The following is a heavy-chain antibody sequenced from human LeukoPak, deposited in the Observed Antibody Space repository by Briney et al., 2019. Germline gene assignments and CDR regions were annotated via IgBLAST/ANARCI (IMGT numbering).Heavy chain of an antibody. J-gene: IGHJ4*02. V-gene: IGHV3-9*01. D-gene: IGHD3-22*01. CDR1: GFTFDDYA. Sequence: PGGSLRLSCAASGFTFDDYAMHWVRQAPGKGLEWVSGISWNSGNIGYADSVKGRFTISRDNAKNSLYLQMNSLRAEDTALYYCAKGTYYYDSSGYYYPAPNFDYWGQGTLVTVSS. CDR3: AKGTYYYDSSGYYYPAPNFDY. CDR2: ISWNSGNI.